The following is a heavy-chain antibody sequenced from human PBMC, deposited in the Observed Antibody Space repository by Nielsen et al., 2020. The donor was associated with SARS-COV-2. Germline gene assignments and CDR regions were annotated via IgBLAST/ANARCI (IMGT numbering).Heavy chain of an antibody. CDR2: INHSGST. Sequence: SETLSLTCTVSGGSISSYYWSWIRQPPGKGLEWIGEINHSGSTNYNPSLKSRVTISVDTSKNQFSLKLSSVTAADTAVYYCARAYYFDYWGQGTLVTVSS. J-gene: IGHJ4*02. CDR1: GGSISSYY. V-gene: IGHV4-34*01. CDR3: ARAYYFDY.